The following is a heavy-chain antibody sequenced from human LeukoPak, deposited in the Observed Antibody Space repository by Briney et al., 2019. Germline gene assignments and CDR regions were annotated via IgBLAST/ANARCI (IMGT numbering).Heavy chain of an antibody. D-gene: IGHD6-19*01. CDR2: ISGSGGST. Sequence: GGSLRLSCAASGFTFSSFQMTWVRQAPGKGLEWVSAISGSGGSTYYADSVKGRFTISRDNSKNTLYLQMNSLRAEDTAVYYCAKVLTEYSSGWYVRGYYYGMDVWGQGTTVTVSS. CDR3: AKVLTEYSSGWYVRGYYYGMDV. J-gene: IGHJ6*02. CDR1: GFTFSSFQ. V-gene: IGHV3-23*01.